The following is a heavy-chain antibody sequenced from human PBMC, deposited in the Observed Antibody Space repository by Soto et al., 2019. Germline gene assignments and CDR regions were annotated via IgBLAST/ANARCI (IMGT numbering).Heavy chain of an antibody. CDR1: GFSFSSYA. V-gene: IGHV3-23*01. Sequence: DVQLLESGGGLVQPGGSLRLSSAASGFSFSSYAMSWVRQAPGKGLEWVSTISGTDGKTYYADSVKGRFSISRDTSKNTLYLQMNSLRADDTAVYYCAKWSYLDYWGQGTRVTVSS. J-gene: IGHJ4*02. D-gene: IGHD3-3*01. CDR3: AKWSYLDY. CDR2: ISGTDGKT.